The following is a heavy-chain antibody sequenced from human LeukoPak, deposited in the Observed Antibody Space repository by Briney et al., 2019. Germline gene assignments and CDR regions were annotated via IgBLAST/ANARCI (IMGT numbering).Heavy chain of an antibody. D-gene: IGHD2-2*01. Sequence: ASVKVSCKGSGYNFLYLYIHWVRQAPGQGLEWVGWINPNGGATKYAQTFQGRVSMTRDTSINTAYMYLTKLRSDDTAIFYCARVKKLMPEFEFWGQGTLVTVSS. CDR1: GYNFLYLY. J-gene: IGHJ4*02. V-gene: IGHV1-2*02. CDR3: ARVKKLMPEFEF. CDR2: INPNGGAT.